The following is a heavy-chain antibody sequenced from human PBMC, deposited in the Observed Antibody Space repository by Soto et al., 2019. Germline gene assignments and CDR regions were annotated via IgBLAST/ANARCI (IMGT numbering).Heavy chain of an antibody. V-gene: IGHV4-39*01. CDR3: ATLWFGEGNY. J-gene: IGHJ4*02. D-gene: IGHD3-10*01. CDR1: GGSISSSSYY. CDR2: IYYSGST. Sequence: QLQLQESGPGLVKPSETLSLTCTVSGGSISSSSYYWGWIRQPPGKGLEWIGSIYYSGSTYYNPSRKSRVTISVDTSKTQFSRKLSSVTAADTAVYYGATLWFGEGNYWGQGTLVTVSS.